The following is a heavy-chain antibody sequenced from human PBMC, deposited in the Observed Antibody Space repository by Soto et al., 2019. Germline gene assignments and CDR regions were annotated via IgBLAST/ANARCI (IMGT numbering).Heavy chain of an antibody. V-gene: IGHV4-34*01. CDR2: TNHRGTT. CDR1: GGSFSGYF. D-gene: IGHD2-2*01. J-gene: IGHJ4*02. CDR3: ARRSPAFCSASTCYGHFEF. Sequence: QVHLQQWGAGLLKPSETLSLTCAVSGGSFSGYFWSWIRQSPGKGLEGIGATNHRGTTNYNPSLESRVTISPEPAKNQFSLKLRSVTAADTAVYYCARRSPAFCSASTCYGHFEFWGQGTLATVSS.